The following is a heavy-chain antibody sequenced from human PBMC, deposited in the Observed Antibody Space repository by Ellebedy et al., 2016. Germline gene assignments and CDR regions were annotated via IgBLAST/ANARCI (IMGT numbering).Heavy chain of an antibody. D-gene: IGHD2-21*02. CDR2: INSDGSST. Sequence: GESLKISXAASGFTFSSYWMHWVRQAPGKGLVWVSRINSDGSSTSYADSVKGRFTISRDNAKNTLYLQMNSLRAEDTAVYYCARERVVTAIYYYYYGMDVWGQGTTVTVSS. J-gene: IGHJ6*02. CDR1: GFTFSSYW. V-gene: IGHV3-74*01. CDR3: ARERVVTAIYYYYYGMDV.